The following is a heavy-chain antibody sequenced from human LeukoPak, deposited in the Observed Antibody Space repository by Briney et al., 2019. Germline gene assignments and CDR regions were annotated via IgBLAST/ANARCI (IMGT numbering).Heavy chain of an antibody. CDR2: ISAYNGNT. V-gene: IGHV1-18*04. CDR1: GYTFTSYG. D-gene: IGHD6-13*01. Sequence: ASVTVSCKASGYTFTSYGISWVRQAPGQGLEWMGWISAYNGNTNYAQKLQGRVTMTTDTSTSTAYMELRSLRSDDTAVYYCARDPTYVSKQQLDYYYGMDVWGKGTTVTVSS. J-gene: IGHJ6*04. CDR3: ARDPTYVSKQQLDYYYGMDV.